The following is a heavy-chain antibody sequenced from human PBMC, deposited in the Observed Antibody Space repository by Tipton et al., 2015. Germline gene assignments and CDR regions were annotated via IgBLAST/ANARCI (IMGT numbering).Heavy chain of an antibody. J-gene: IGHJ5*02. CDR3: ARGFPGDTNKDDFFDP. CDR1: SGSFSGYQ. CDR2: INHSGST. V-gene: IGHV4-34*01. D-gene: IGHD1-26*01. Sequence: TLSLTCAVYSGSFSGYQWSWIRQPPGKGLEWIGEINHSGSTKYNPSLKSRLIVSVDTSKNQFSLRLTSVTAADTAVYYCARGFPGDTNKDDFFDPWGQGTLVTVSP.